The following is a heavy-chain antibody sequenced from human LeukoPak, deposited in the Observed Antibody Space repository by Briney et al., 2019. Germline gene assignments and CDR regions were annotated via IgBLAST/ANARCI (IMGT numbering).Heavy chain of an antibody. CDR2: INPSGGST. Sequence: ASVKVSCKASGYTFTSYYLHWVRQAPGQGLEWMGIINPSGGSTNYAQKLEGRVTMARDTSITTVYMELSSLRSEDTAVYYCARPRGGWYNFEYWGQGTLVTVSS. D-gene: IGHD6-19*01. J-gene: IGHJ4*02. CDR3: ARPRGGWYNFEY. V-gene: IGHV1-46*04. CDR1: GYTFTSYY.